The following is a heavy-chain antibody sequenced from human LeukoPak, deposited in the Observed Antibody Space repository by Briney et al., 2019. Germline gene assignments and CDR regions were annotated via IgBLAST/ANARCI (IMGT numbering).Heavy chain of an antibody. Sequence: GGSLRLSCAASGFTFSSYSMNWVRQAPGKGLEWVSSISSSSSYIYYADSVKGRFTISRDNAKNSLYLQMNSLRAEDTAVYYCAREGWSVSFYFGYWGQGTLVTVSS. CDR2: ISSSSSYI. CDR1: GFTFSSYS. J-gene: IGHJ4*02. CDR3: AREGWSVSFYFGY. D-gene: IGHD3-10*01. V-gene: IGHV3-21*01.